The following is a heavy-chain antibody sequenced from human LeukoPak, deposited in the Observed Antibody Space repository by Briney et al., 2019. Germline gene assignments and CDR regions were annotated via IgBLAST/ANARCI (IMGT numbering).Heavy chain of an antibody. Sequence: ASVKVSCKASGYTFTSYYMHWVRQAPGQGLEWMGRIIPNLGTTNRAQNFQDRVTLTADKSTNTAYMELTSLTSDDTAVYYCATTNDGGGYQWGDFFDFWGQGTLVTVSS. D-gene: IGHD3-22*01. J-gene: IGHJ4*02. CDR2: IIPNLGTT. CDR1: GYTFTSYY. V-gene: IGHV1-69*08. CDR3: ATTNDGGGYQWGDFFDF.